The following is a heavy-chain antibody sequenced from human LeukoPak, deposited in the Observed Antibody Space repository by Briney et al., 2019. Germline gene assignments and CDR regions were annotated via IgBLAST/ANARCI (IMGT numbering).Heavy chain of an antibody. Sequence: GGSLRLSCAASGFIFSNYNMNWVRQAPGKGLEWVSNISSSSSSIHYADSVKGRFSISRDNAKNSLYLQMNSPRAEDTAVYYCARDGDFWSGYSLFDYWGQGTLVTVPS. CDR2: ISSSSSSI. D-gene: IGHD3-3*01. CDR3: ARDGDFWSGYSLFDY. J-gene: IGHJ4*02. V-gene: IGHV3-48*01. CDR1: GFIFSNYN.